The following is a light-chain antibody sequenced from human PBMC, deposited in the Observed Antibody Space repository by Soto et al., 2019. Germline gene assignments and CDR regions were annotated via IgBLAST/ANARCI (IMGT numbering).Light chain of an antibody. CDR2: GAS. CDR3: QQYNTWPWT. V-gene: IGKV3-15*01. Sequence: EIVMTQSPATLSVSPGERATLSCRASQSVSSNLAWYQQKPGQAPRLLFYGASTRATGIPVRFSASGSGTEFTLTISSLQSEDFAVYYCQQYNTWPWTFGQGTKVEIK. J-gene: IGKJ1*01. CDR1: QSVSSN.